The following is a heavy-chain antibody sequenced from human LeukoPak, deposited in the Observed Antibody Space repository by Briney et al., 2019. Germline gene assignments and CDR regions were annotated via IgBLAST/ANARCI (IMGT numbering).Heavy chain of an antibody. J-gene: IGHJ4*02. CDR3: GRVDPAMLIDY. Sequence: SETLSLTCSVSGGSVSSYYWSWIRQPPGKGLEWIGEINNTGNTNYNPSLKSRVTISLDTSKNQFSLKLSSATAADTAVYYCGRVDPAMLIDYWGQGTLVTVSS. CDR1: GGSVSSYY. V-gene: IGHV4-34*01. D-gene: IGHD5-18*01. CDR2: INNTGNT.